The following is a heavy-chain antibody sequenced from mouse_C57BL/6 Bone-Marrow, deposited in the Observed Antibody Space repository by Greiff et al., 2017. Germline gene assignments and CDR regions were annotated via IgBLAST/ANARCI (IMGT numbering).Heavy chain of an antibody. J-gene: IGHJ2*01. Sequence: VQLKESGGDLVKPGGSLKLSCAASGFTFSSYGMSWVRQTPDKRLEWVATISSGGSYTYSPDSVKGRFTISRDNAKNTLYLQRSSLKSEDTAMYYRARHPNWDVGYWGQGTTLTVSS. CDR2: ISSGGSYT. CDR1: GFTFSSYG. CDR3: ARHPNWDVGY. D-gene: IGHD4-1*02. V-gene: IGHV5-6*01.